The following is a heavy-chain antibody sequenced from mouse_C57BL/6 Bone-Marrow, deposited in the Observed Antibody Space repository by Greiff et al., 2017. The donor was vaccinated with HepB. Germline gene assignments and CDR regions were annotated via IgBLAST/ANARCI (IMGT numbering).Heavy chain of an antibody. J-gene: IGHJ4*01. V-gene: IGHV1-62-2*01. CDR1: GFTFTEYT. CDR3: ARHVLWPYAMDY. D-gene: IGHD1-1*02. Sequence: VQLQQSGAELVKPGASVKLSCKASGFTFTEYTIHWVKQRSGQGLEWIGWFYPGSGSIKYNEKFKDKATLTADKSTSTVYMEISRVTYEDTAVYVRARHVLWPYAMDYWGQGTSVTVSS. CDR2: FYPGSGSI.